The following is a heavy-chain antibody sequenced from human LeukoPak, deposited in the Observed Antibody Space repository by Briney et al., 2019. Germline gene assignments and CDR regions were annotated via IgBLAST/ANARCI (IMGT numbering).Heavy chain of an antibody. CDR1: GGSVSSGRYY. Sequence: SETLSLTCTVPGGSVSSGRYYWSWLRQHPGKGLEWIGYIDYRGNTHYNPSLESRVTISVDTSRNQFSLKVRSVTAADTAVYYCARVGRGSGWYGDYWGQGTLVTVSS. J-gene: IGHJ4*02. D-gene: IGHD6-19*01. CDR2: IDYRGNT. V-gene: IGHV4-31*03. CDR3: ARVGRGSGWYGDY.